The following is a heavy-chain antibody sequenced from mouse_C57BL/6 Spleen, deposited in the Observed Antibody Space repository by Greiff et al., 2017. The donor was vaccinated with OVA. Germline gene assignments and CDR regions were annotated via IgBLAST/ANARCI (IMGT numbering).Heavy chain of an antibody. CDR1: GYSITSGYD. Sequence: EVQLKESGPGMVKPSQSLSLTCTVTGYSITSGYDWHWIRHFPGNKLEWMGYISYSGSTNYNPSLKSRISITHDTSKNHFFLKLNSVTTEDTATYYCAGGNGYEGAMDYWGQGTSVTVSS. CDR2: ISYSGST. D-gene: IGHD2-2*01. CDR3: AGGNGYEGAMDY. J-gene: IGHJ4*01. V-gene: IGHV3-1*01.